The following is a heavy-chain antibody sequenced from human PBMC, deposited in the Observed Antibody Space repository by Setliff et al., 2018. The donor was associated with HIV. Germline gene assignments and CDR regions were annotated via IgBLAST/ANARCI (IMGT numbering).Heavy chain of an antibody. J-gene: IGHJ6*03. CDR3: ARARFWSGYYTGDNYYYMDV. V-gene: IGHV4-39*02. Sequence: PSETLSLTCTVSGVSISSASYYWGWIRQPPGKGLEWIGNIYYSGKTYYNPSLKSRVTISVDTSKNHCSLRRSSMTAADTAMYYCARARFWSGYYTGDNYYYMDVWGKGTTVTVSS. CDR1: GVSISSASYY. D-gene: IGHD3-3*01. CDR2: IYYSGKT.